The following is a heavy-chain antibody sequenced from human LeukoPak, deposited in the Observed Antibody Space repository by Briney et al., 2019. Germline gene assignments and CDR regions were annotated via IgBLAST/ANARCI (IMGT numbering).Heavy chain of an antibody. CDR3: AYTRGDYGDYVDDDY. D-gene: IGHD4-17*01. CDR2: IIPIFGTA. CDR1: VGTLSSYA. V-gene: IGHV1-69*05. Sequence: ASAKVSCEASVGTLSSYAISCVRHAPGQGLEWMGRIIPIFGTANYAQNFQGRVTITTDESTSTAYMELSSLRSEDTAVYYCAYTRGDYGDYVDDDYWGQGTLVTVSS. J-gene: IGHJ4*02.